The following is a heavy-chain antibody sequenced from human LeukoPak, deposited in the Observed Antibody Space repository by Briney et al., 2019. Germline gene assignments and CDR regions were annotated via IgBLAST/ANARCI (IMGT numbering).Heavy chain of an antibody. CDR3: VRDTGYCSSTSCSDWFDP. CDR2: IYYSGST. V-gene: IGHV4-59*01. Sequence: SETLSLTCTVSGGSISSYYWSWIRQPPGKGLEWIGYIYYSGSTNYNPSLKSRVTISVDTSKNQFSLKLSTVTAADTAVYYCVRDTGYCSSTSCSDWFDPWGQGTLVTVSS. D-gene: IGHD2-2*01. CDR1: GGSISSYY. J-gene: IGHJ5*02.